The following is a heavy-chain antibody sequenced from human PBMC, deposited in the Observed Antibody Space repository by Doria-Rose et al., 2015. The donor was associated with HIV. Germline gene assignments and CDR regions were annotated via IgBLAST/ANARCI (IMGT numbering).Heavy chain of an antibody. Sequence: SGSFSGYYWSWIRQPPGKGLEWIGEINHSGTTNYNPSLKSRVTISVDTSKNQFSLKLNSVTAADTAVYFCARGSRRYYYDNSGYYSPFDYWGQGTLVTVSS. D-gene: IGHD3-22*01. CDR2: INHSGTT. CDR3: ARGSRRYYYDNSGYYSPFDY. J-gene: IGHJ4*02. CDR1: SGSFSGYY. V-gene: IGHV4-34*01.